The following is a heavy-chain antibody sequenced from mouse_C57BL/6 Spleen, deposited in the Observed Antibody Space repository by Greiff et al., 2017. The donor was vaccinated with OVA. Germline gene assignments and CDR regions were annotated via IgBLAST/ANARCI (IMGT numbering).Heavy chain of an antibody. CDR1: GFTFSSYT. V-gene: IGHV5-9*01. Sequence: EVNLVESGGGLVKPGGSLKLSCAASGFTFSSYTMSWVRQTPEKRLEWVATISGGGGNTYYPDSVKGRFTISRDNAKNTLYLQMSSLRSEDTALYYCARHDYGSRSYWYFDVWGTGTTVTVSS. CDR2: ISGGGGNT. CDR3: ARHDYGSRSYWYFDV. J-gene: IGHJ1*03. D-gene: IGHD1-1*01.